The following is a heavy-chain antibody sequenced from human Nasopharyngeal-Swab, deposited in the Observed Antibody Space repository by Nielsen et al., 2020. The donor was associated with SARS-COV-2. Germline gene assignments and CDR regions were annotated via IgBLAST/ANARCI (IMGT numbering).Heavy chain of an antibody. CDR1: GYTFTSYA. D-gene: IGHD3-9*01. CDR2: INAGNGNT. Sequence: ASVKVSCKASGYTFTSYAMNWVRQAPGQRLEWMGWINAGNGNTKYSQKFQGRVTIARDTLASTAYMELSSLRSEDTAVYYCARDRRDYDIYYGMDIWGQGTTVTVSS. V-gene: IGHV1-3*01. J-gene: IGHJ6*02. CDR3: ARDRRDYDIYYGMDI.